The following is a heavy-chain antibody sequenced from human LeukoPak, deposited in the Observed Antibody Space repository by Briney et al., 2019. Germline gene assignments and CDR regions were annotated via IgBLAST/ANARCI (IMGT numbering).Heavy chain of an antibody. CDR1: GFTFSSYA. CDR2: ISGSGGST. J-gene: IGHJ4*02. D-gene: IGHD3-10*01. CDR3: AKGKYNYGSAAIFDY. Sequence: PGGSLRLSCAASGFTFSSYAMSWVRQAPGKGLEWVSAISGSGGSTNYADSVKGRFTISRDKSKNTLFLQMNSLRAEDTAVYYCAKGKYNYGSAAIFDYWGQGTLVTVSS. V-gene: IGHV3-23*01.